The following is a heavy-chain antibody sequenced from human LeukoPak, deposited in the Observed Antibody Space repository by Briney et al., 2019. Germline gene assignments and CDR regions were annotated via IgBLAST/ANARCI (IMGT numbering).Heavy chain of an antibody. J-gene: IGHJ4*02. CDR2: ISYDGSNK. CDR1: GFTFSSYA. D-gene: IGHD6-6*01. CDR3: ARGAFSSSSPLDY. V-gene: IGHV3-30*04. Sequence: PGGSLRLSCAASGFTFSSYAMHWVRQAPGKGLEWVAVISYDGSNKYYADSVKGRFTISRDNSKNTLYLQMNSLRAEDTAVYYCARGAFSSSSPLDYWGQGTLVTVSS.